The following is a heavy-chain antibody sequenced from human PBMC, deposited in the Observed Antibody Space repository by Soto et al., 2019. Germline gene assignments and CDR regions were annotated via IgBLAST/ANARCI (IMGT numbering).Heavy chain of an antibody. D-gene: IGHD3-22*01. Sequence: PSETLSLTCTVSGGSISSYYWSWIRQPPGKGLEWIGYIYYSGSTNYNPSLKSRVTISVDTSKNQFSLKLSSVTAADTAVYYRARGPPGSSGYFLIDYWGQGTLVTVSS. V-gene: IGHV4-59*01. CDR1: GGSISSYY. CDR3: ARGPPGSSGYFLIDY. J-gene: IGHJ4*02. CDR2: IYYSGST.